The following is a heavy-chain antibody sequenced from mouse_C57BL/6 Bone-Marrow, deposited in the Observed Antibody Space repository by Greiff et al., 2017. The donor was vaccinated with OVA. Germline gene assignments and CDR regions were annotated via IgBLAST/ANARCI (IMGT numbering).Heavy chain of an antibody. D-gene: IGHD3-2*02. CDR1: GFTFSDYY. J-gene: IGHJ3*01. V-gene: IGHV5-12*01. CDR3: ASERSGYGENWFAY. CDR2: ISNGGGST. Sequence: EVHLVESGGGLVQPGGSLKLSCAASGFTFSDYYMYWVRQTPEKRLEWVAYISNGGGSTYYPDTVKGRFTISRDNAKNTLYLQMSRLKSEDTAMYYCASERSGYGENWFAYWGQGTLVTVSA.